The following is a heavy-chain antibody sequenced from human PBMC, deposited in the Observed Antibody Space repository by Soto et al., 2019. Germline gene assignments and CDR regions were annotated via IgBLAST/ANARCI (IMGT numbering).Heavy chain of an antibody. V-gene: IGHV3-11*01. Sequence: QVQLVASGGGLVKPGGSLRLSCAASGFTFSDYYMVWVRQAPGKGLEWISYISNGGATVYYADYVKGRFTISRDNGKNSMLRQMNSLTAEDTGVYYCPRCFLGVGDAFDIWGRGTTVTVSS. CDR2: ISNGGATV. D-gene: IGHD2-8*01. CDR1: GFTFSDYY. J-gene: IGHJ3*02. CDR3: PRCFLGVGDAFDI.